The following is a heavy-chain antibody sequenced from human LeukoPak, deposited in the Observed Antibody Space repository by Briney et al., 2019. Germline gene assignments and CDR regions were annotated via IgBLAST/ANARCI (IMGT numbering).Heavy chain of an antibody. V-gene: IGHV4-59*08. CDR2: LSYSGST. CDR1: GGSISSYY. Sequence: PSETLSLTCTVSGGSISSYYWSWIRQPPGKGLEWIGYLSYSGSTNYNPSLRSRVTTSVDMSKNQFSLKLSSVTAADTAVYSCARHNPTVAHGGYHGMDVWGLGTTVIVSS. D-gene: IGHD4-23*01. CDR3: ARHNPTVAHGGYHGMDV. J-gene: IGHJ6*02.